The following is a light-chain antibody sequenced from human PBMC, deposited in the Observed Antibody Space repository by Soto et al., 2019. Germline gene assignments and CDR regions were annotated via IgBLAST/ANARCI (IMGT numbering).Light chain of an antibody. CDR1: SSDVGGYKY. CDR3: SSYTSKSSLI. J-gene: IGLJ2*01. V-gene: IGLV2-14*01. CDR2: EVS. Sequence: QSALTQPASVSGSPGQSITISCTGTSSDVGGYKYVSWYQQHPGKAPKVMIYEVSNRPSGVSNRFSGSKSGNTASLTISGLQAEDEADYYCSSYTSKSSLIFGGGTKVTVL.